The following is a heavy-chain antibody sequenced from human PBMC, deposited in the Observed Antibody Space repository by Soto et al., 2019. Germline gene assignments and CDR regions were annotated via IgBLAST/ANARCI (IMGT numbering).Heavy chain of an antibody. Sequence: QVQLVQSGAEVKKPGASVKVSCKASGYTFSSYGISWVRQAPGQGLEWMGWISAYNGNTNYAQKLQGRVTMTTDTSTSTAYMELRSLRSDDTAVYYCARADIVVVVAATNFDYWGQGTLVTVSS. CDR1: GYTFSSYG. J-gene: IGHJ4*02. CDR2: ISAYNGNT. CDR3: ARADIVVVVAATNFDY. V-gene: IGHV1-18*01. D-gene: IGHD2-15*01.